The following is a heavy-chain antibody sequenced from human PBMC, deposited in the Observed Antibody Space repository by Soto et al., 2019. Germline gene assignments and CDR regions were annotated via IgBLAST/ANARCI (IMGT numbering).Heavy chain of an antibody. CDR1: GYAFTSYG. J-gene: IGHJ6*02. CDR2: ISAYNGNT. D-gene: IGHD3-10*01. V-gene: IGHV1-18*04. Sequence: ASVKVSCKASGYAFTSYGINWVRRAPGQGLEWMGWISAYNGNTNYAQKLQGRVTMTTDTSTGTAYMELRSLRSDDTAVYYCARDVWFGELLGDYYYYYGMDVWGQGTTVTVSS. CDR3: ARDVWFGELLGDYYYYYGMDV.